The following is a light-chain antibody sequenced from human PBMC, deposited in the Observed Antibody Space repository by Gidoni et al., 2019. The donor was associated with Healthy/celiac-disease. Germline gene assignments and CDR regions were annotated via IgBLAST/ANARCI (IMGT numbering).Light chain of an antibody. CDR3: QQYYSTPWT. V-gene: IGKV4-1*01. CDR1: QSILSSSNNKNY. Sequence: DTVMTQSPDSLAVSLGERATINCKSSQSILSSSNNKNYLAWYQQRPGQPPTLLIYWASTRESGVPDRFSGSGSGTDFTLTISSLQAEDVAVYYCQQYYSTPWTFGQGTKVEIK. CDR2: WAS. J-gene: IGKJ1*01.